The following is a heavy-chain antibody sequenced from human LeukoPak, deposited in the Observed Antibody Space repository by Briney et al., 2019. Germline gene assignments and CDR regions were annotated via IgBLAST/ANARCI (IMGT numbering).Heavy chain of an antibody. CDR3: AYGGSSWYPTFDY. CDR2: ISSSGSTI. CDR1: GFTFSSYA. V-gene: IGHV3-11*01. Sequence: GGSLRLSCAASGFTFSSYAMSWIRQAPGKGLEWVSYISSSGSTIYYADSVKGRFTISRDNAKNSLYLQMNSLRAEDTAVYYCAYGGSSWYPTFDYWGQGTLVTVSS. D-gene: IGHD6-13*01. J-gene: IGHJ4*02.